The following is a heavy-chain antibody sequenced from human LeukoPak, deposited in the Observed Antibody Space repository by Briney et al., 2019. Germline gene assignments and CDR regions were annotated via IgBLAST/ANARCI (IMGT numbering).Heavy chain of an antibody. Sequence: SQTLSLTCAVSGGSISSGGYSWSWIRQPPGKGLEWIGYIYHSGSTNYNPSLKSRVTISVDTSKNQFSLKLSSVTAADTAVYYCVAFEIGRDYFDYWGQGTLVTVSS. V-gene: IGHV4-30-2*01. J-gene: IGHJ4*02. CDR2: IYHSGST. D-gene: IGHD3-3*02. CDR1: GGSISSGGYS. CDR3: VAFEIGRDYFDY.